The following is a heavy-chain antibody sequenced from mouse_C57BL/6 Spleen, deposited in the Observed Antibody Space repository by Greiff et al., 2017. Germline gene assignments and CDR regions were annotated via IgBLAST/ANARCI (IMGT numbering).Heavy chain of an antibody. D-gene: IGHD4-1*01. CDR2: IYPGDGDT. CDR1: GYAFSSSW. J-gene: IGHJ2*01. CDR3: ARQNWPYYFDY. V-gene: IGHV1-82*01. Sequence: QVQLQQSGPELVKPGASVKISCKASGYAFSSSWLNWVKQRPGKGLEWIGRIYPGDGDTNYNGKFKGKATLTADKSSSTAYMQLSSLTSEDSAVYFCARQNWPYYFDYWGQGTTLTVSS.